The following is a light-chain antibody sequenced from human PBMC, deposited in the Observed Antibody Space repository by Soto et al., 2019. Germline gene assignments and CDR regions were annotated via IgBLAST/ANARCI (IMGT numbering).Light chain of an antibody. J-gene: IGKJ5*01. Sequence: DIVMTQSPLSLPVTPGEPASISCRSSQSLLHSNGYNYLDWYLQKPGQSPQLLIYLGSNRASGVPDRFSGSGSGTHFTLKLSRVEAEYVGVYFCMQALQTPYTFGQGTRLAIK. V-gene: IGKV2-28*01. CDR3: MQALQTPYT. CDR2: LGS. CDR1: QSLLHSNGYNY.